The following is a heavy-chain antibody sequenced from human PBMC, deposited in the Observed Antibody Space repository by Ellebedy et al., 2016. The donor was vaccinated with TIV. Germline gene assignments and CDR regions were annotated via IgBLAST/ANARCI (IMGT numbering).Heavy chain of an antibody. CDR3: AREWDTAMGDY. CDR2: INSDGSST. V-gene: IGHV3-74*01. Sequence: PGGSLRLSCAASGFTFSSYWMHWVRQAPGKGLVWVSRINSDGSSTSNADSVKGRFTISRDNAKNTLYLQMNSLGAEDTAVYYCAREWDTAMGDYWGQGTLVTVSS. CDR1: GFTFSSYW. J-gene: IGHJ4*02. D-gene: IGHD5-18*01.